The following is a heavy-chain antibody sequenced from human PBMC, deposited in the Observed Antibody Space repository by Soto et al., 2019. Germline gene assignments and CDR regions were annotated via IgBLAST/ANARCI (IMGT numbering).Heavy chain of an antibody. CDR3: ARGENVDIVATIIDTYYYGMDV. CDR2: IIPIFGTA. D-gene: IGHD5-12*01. Sequence: GASVKVSCKASGGTFSSYAISWVRQAPGQGLEWMGGIIPIFGTANYAQKFQGRVTITADESTSTAYMELSSLRSEDTAVYYCARGENVDIVATIIDTYYYGMDVWGQGTTVTVSS. J-gene: IGHJ6*02. CDR1: GGTFSSYA. V-gene: IGHV1-69*13.